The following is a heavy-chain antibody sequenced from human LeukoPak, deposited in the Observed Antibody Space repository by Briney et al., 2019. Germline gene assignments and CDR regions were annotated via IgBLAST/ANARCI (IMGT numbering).Heavy chain of an antibody. D-gene: IGHD2-2*01. V-gene: IGHV1-69*06. J-gene: IGHJ3*02. CDR1: GGTFSSYA. CDR3: AREGVVPAARGAFDI. Sequence: GASVKVSRKASGGTFSSYAISWVRQAPGQGLEWMGGIIPIFGTANYAQKFQGRVTITADKSTSTAYMELSSLRSEDTAVYYCAREGVVPAARGAFDIWGQGTMVTVSS. CDR2: IIPIFGTA.